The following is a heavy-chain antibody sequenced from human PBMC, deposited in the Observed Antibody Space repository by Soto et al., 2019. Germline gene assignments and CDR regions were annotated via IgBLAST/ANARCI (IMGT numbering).Heavy chain of an antibody. CDR1: GVTFSSYA. V-gene: IGHV3-23*01. J-gene: IGHJ4*02. CDR2: ISGSGGST. Sequence: GGSLRLSCAASGVTFSSYAMSWVRQAPGKGLEWVSAISGSGGSTYYADSVKGRFTISRDNSKNTLYLQMNSLRAEDTAVYYCAKADTNYYDSSGYDYWGQGTLVTVSS. CDR3: AKADTNYYDSSGYDY. D-gene: IGHD3-22*01.